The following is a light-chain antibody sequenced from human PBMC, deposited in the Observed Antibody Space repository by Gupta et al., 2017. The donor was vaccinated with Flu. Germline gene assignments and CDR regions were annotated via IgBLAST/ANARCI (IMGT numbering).Light chain of an antibody. CDR3: QQSYSILFS. CDR1: ETVTNN. CDR2: GAV. J-gene: IGKJ3*01. V-gene: IGKV1-39*01. Sequence: DIQLTQSPSSLSASVGDRVTITCRASETVTNNLNWYQKKPGKAPNLLIYGAVSLQNGVPSRFSGRGSGTDFTLTISNLQAEDFATYYCQQSYSILFSVGPGTTVDIK.